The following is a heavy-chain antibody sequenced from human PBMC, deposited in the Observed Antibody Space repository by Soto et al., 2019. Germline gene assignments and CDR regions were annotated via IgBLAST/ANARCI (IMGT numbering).Heavy chain of an antibody. CDR1: GYTFSDNY. V-gene: IGHV1-2*02. CDR3: ARKLELRGSYYYYYGMDV. J-gene: IGHJ6*02. Sequence: QVQLVQSGAEVKKPGASVKVSCKASGYTFSDNYMHWGRQAPGQGLEWMGWINPNSGGTKYAQKFQGRVTMTRDTSISTAYLELSRLRSDDTAVYYCARKLELRGSYYYYYGMDVWGQGTTVTVSS. D-gene: IGHD1-7*01. CDR2: INPNSGGT.